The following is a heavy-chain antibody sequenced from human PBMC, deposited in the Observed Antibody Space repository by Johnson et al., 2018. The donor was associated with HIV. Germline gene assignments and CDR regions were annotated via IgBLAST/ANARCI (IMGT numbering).Heavy chain of an antibody. D-gene: IGHD6-13*01. Sequence: QVQLVESGGGVVQPGRSLRLSCAASGFTFSSYGMHWVRQAPGKGLEWVAVIWYDGSNKYYADSVKGRFTISRDNSKNTLYLQMNSLRAEDTAVYYCARDGLAARVVGAFDIWGQGTMVTVSS. J-gene: IGHJ3*02. CDR2: IWYDGSNK. CDR1: GFTFSSYG. CDR3: ARDGLAARVVGAFDI. V-gene: IGHV3-33*01.